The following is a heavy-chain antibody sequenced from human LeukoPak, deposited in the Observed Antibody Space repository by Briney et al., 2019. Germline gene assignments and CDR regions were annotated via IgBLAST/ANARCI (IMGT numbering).Heavy chain of an antibody. J-gene: IGHJ4*02. CDR3: ARAREVRGVRIYPFDY. CDR2: INPNSGGT. CDR1: GYTFTGYY. V-gene: IGHV1-2*02. D-gene: IGHD3-10*01. Sequence: ASVKVSCKASGYTFTGYYMHWVRQAPGQGLEWMGWINPNSGGTNYAQKFQGRVTMTRDTSISTAYMELSRLRSDDTAVYYCARAREVRGVRIYPFDYWGQGTLVTVSS.